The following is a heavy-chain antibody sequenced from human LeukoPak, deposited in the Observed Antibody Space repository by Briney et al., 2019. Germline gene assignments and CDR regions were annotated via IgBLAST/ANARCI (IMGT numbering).Heavy chain of an antibody. CDR1: GFTFSNYA. Sequence: PGGSLRLSCAASGFTFSNYAMSWVRQAPGKGLEWVSTIKSSGDSTFYADSVKGRFTISRDNSKNTLYLQMNSLRAEDTALYYCAHGGFCTSYLCRLIEYWGQGALVTVSS. CDR3: AHGGFCTSYLCRLIEY. J-gene: IGHJ4*02. V-gene: IGHV3-23*01. D-gene: IGHD2-8*01. CDR2: IKSSGDST.